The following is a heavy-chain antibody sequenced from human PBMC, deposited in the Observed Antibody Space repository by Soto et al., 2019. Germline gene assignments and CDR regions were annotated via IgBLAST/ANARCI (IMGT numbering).Heavy chain of an antibody. V-gene: IGHV3-15*01. CDR1: GFTSSNAW. Sequence: PGGSLRLSCAASGFTSSNAWMSWVRQAPGKGLEWVGRIKSKTDGGTTDYAAPVKGRFTISRDDSKNTLYLQMNSLKTEDTAVYYCTTDITAPYCSGGSCYYRSAGAFDIWGQGTMVTVSS. J-gene: IGHJ3*02. CDR2: IKSKTDGGTT. D-gene: IGHD2-15*01. CDR3: TTDITAPYCSGGSCYYRSAGAFDI.